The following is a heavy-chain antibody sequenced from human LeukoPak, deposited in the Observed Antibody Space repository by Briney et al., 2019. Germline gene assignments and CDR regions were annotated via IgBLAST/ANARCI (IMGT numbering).Heavy chain of an antibody. J-gene: IGHJ4*02. D-gene: IGHD1-7*01. V-gene: IGHV4-59*01. CDR1: GGSISSYY. CDR3: ARIRNYDQTIDY. Sequence: SETLSLTCTVSGGSISSYYWSWIRQPPGKGLEWIGYIYYSGSTNYNPSLKSRVTISVDTSKNQFSLKLSSVTAADTAVYYCARIRNYDQTIDYWGQGTLVTVSS. CDR2: IYYSGST.